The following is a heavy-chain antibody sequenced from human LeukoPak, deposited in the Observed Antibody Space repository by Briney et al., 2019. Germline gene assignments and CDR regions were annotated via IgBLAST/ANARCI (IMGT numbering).Heavy chain of an antibody. J-gene: IGHJ4*02. V-gene: IGHV3-21*01. D-gene: IGHD1-26*01. CDR3: ASESEAVESTREPGDL. CDR2: ISTSSSHI. CDR1: GITFSRYS. Sequence: GGSLTLSCAASGITFSRYSMKWVRQARGKGRQCVSSISTSSSHIYYTDSVKGRLPIPRENAKHSLSLEMSSQRREDTAMYYFASESEAVESTREPGDLWGQGTLVTVSS.